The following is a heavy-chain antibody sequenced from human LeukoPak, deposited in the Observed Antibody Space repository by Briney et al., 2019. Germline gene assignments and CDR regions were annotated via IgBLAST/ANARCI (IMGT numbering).Heavy chain of an antibody. D-gene: IGHD6-19*01. CDR1: GGSISSSGYY. CDR3: ARSPLYPYSSGLADY. V-gene: IGHV4-39*01. CDR2: IYYSGST. Sequence: SETLSLTCTVSGGSISSSGYYWGWIRQPPGKGLKWIGIIYYSGSTYYNPSLKSRVTISVDTSKNQFSLKLSSVTAADTAVYYCARSPLYPYSSGLADYWGQGTLVTVSS. J-gene: IGHJ4*02.